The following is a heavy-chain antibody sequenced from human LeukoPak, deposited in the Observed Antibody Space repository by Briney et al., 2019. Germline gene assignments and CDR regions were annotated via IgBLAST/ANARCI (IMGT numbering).Heavy chain of an antibody. CDR1: GFTFSSYA. D-gene: IGHD6-19*01. Sequence: PGGSLRLSCAASGFTFSSYAMHWVRQAPGKGLEWVAVISYDGSNKYYADSVKGRFTISRDNSKNTLYLQMNSLRAEDTAVYYCARDKYSSGWYGGRYFDYWGQGTLVTVSS. CDR3: ARDKYSSGWYGGRYFDY. V-gene: IGHV3-30-3*01. CDR2: ISYDGSNK. J-gene: IGHJ4*02.